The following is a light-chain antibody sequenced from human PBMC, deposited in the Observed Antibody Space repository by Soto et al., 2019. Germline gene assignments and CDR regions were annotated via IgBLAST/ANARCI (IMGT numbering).Light chain of an antibody. V-gene: IGKV1-16*01. CDR2: AAS. J-gene: IGKJ2*01. CDR1: QDIGIS. Sequence: DIQMTQSPSSLCASVGESVTITCRASQDIGISLGWYQQKPGRAPKSLIYAASSLHSGVPSRFSASGSGTDFKLTINSLQPEDFARYFCHQYADYPYTFGQQSKLEMK. CDR3: HQYADYPYT.